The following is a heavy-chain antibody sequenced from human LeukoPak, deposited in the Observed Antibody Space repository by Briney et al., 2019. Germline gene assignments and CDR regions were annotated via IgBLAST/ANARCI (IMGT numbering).Heavy chain of an antibody. CDR1: GGSISSYY. Sequence: SETLSLTCTVSGGSISSYYWSWVRQPPGKGLEWIGYIYYSGTTNYNPSLKSRVTISVDTSKNQFSLKLSSVTAADTAVYYCARGVYIAAAQYGYWGQGTLVAVSS. J-gene: IGHJ4*02. D-gene: IGHD6-13*01. CDR3: ARGVYIAAAQYGY. V-gene: IGHV4-59*01. CDR2: IYYSGTT.